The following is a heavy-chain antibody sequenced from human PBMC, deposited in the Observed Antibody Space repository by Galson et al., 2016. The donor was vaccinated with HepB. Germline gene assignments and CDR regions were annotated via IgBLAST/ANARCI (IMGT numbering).Heavy chain of an antibody. J-gene: IGHJ6*02. V-gene: IGHV3-9*01. CDR2: ISWNSGSV. CDR1: GFTFDDYG. Sequence: SLRLSCAASGFTFDDYGMHWVRQAPGKGPEWVSGISWNSGSVGYADSVKGRFTISRDNAKNSLFLQMNSLRTEDTAFYYCAKDVGTGGDAPGYYYGVDVWGQGTTVTVSS. D-gene: IGHD2-21*02. CDR3: AKDVGTGGDAPGYYYGVDV.